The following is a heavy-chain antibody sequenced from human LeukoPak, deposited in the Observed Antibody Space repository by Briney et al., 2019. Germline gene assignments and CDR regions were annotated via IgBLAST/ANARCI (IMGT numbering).Heavy chain of an antibody. CDR3: AKSGSSWPNWFDP. V-gene: IGHV3-74*01. D-gene: IGHD6-13*01. J-gene: IGHJ5*02. CDR2: INSDGSST. CDR1: GFTFSSYW. Sequence: GGSLRLSCAASGFTFSSYWMHWVRQAPGKGLVWVSRINSDGSSTSYADSVKGRFTISRDNAKNTLYLQMNSLRAEDTAVYYCAKSGSSWPNWFDPWGQGTLVTVSS.